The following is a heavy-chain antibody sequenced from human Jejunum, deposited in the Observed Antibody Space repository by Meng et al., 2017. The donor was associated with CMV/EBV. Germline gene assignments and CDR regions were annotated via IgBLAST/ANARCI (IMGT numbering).Heavy chain of an antibody. CDR1: AYPFAGYY. CDR3: AREGLVGDLRYFDL. V-gene: IGHV1-2*06. D-gene: IGHD3-16*01. CDR2: INPNSGGA. J-gene: IGHJ2*01. Sequence: QVQLVQSGAEVKKPGASVKFSCKASAYPFAGYYMHWVRQAPGQGLEWMGRINPNSGGANYAQKFQGRVTMTRDTSISTAYMELSRLRSDDTAVYYCAREGLVGDLRYFDLWGRGTLVTVSS.